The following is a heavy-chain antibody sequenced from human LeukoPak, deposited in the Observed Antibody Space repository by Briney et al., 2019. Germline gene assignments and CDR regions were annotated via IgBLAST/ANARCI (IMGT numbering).Heavy chain of an antibody. CDR3: ARYCRATGVKAFDI. Sequence: SETLSLTCTVSGGSISSSSDYWGWIRQPPGKGLEWIGSIYYSGSTYYNPSLKSRVTISVDTSKNQFSLKLSSVTAADTAVYYCARYCRATGVKAFDIWGQGTMVTVSS. J-gene: IGHJ3*02. CDR2: IYYSGST. V-gene: IGHV4-39*07. CDR1: GGSISSSSDY. D-gene: IGHD1-26*01.